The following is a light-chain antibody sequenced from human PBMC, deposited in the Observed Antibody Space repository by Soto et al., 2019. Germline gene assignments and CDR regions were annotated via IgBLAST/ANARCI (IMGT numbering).Light chain of an antibody. V-gene: IGKV1-5*01. CDR3: PQYNSYSRT. CDR2: DAS. Sequence: DIQMTQSPSTLSASVGDRVTITCRASQSISSWLAWYQQKPGKAPKLLIYDASRLESGVPSRFSGSGSGTESTLTISSLQPDEIAPYYCPQYNSYSRTFGQVTKVDIK. CDR1: QSISSW. J-gene: IGKJ1*01.